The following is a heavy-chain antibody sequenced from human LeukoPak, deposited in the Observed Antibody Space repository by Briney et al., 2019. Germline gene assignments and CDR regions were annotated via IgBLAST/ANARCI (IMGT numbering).Heavy chain of an antibody. CDR3: ARDPWGTHAY. D-gene: IGHD3-16*01. Sequence: AGGSLRLSCAASGLTFSSYAMSWVRQAPGKGLEWVSAISGSGGSTYYADSVKGRFTISRDNAKNSLYLQMNSLRAEDTAIYYFARDPWGTHAYWGQGTLVTVSS. CDR1: GLTFSSYA. V-gene: IGHV3-23*01. CDR2: ISGSGGST. J-gene: IGHJ4*02.